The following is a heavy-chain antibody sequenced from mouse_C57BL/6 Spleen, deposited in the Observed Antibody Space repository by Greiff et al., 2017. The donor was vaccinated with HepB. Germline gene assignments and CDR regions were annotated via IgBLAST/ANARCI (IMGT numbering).Heavy chain of an antibody. J-gene: IGHJ2*01. CDR1: GYAFSSSW. CDR3: ARGGGFDD. V-gene: IGHV1-82*01. CDR2: IYPGDGDT. Sequence: QVQLQQSGPELVKPGASVKISCKASGYAFSSSWMNWVKQRPGKGLEWIGRIYPGDGDTNYNGKFKGKATLTADKSSSTAYMQLSSLTSEDSAVYFCARGGGFDDWGQGTTLTVSS.